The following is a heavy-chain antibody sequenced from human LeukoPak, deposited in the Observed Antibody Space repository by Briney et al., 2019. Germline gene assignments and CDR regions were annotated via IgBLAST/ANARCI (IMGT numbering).Heavy chain of an antibody. CDR2: AYYSGLT. Sequence: SETLSLTCSVSRDSVSRSSYYWGWIRQPPGKGLEWLGSAYYSGLTYYNSSLKSRLQISIDTSKNQFSLNLTSVTAADTALYFCARTHFDSLGWFDPWGQGIQVIVSS. CDR1: RDSVSRSSYY. CDR3: ARTHFDSLGWFDP. J-gene: IGHJ5*02. D-gene: IGHD3-9*01. V-gene: IGHV4-39*07.